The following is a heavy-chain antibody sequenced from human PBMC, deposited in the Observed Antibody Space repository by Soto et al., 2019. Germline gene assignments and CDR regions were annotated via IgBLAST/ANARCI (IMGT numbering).Heavy chain of an antibody. Sequence: EVQLLESGGGLVQPGGSLRLSCAASGFTFSSYAMSWVRQAPGKGLEWVSAISGSGGSTYYADSVKGRFTIPRDNSKNTLYLQMNSLRAEDTAVYYCAKETEDYGDYGDAFDIWGQGTMVTVSS. D-gene: IGHD4-17*01. CDR1: GFTFSSYA. CDR2: ISGSGGST. CDR3: AKETEDYGDYGDAFDI. J-gene: IGHJ3*02. V-gene: IGHV3-23*01.